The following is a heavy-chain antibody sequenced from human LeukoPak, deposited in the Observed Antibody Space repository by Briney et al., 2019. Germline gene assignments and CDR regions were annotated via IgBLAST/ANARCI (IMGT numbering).Heavy chain of an antibody. CDR2: ISYTGST. Sequence: KPSEALSLTCTVSGGSISSSSSYWGWIRQPPGKGLEWIGSISYTGSTYYNPSLKSRVTISVDTSKNQFTLKLSSVTAADTAVYYCARVLAAAAHFDYWGQGTLVTASS. J-gene: IGHJ4*02. CDR1: GGSISSSSSY. V-gene: IGHV4-39*01. CDR3: ARVLAAAAHFDY. D-gene: IGHD6-13*01.